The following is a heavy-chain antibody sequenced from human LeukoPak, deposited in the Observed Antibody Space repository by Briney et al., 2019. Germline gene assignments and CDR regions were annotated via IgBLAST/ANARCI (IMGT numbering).Heavy chain of an antibody. J-gene: IGHJ4*02. V-gene: IGHV3-53*01. CDR3: ARVQGGYNPDF. Sequence: GGSLRLSCAASGFAVSSNFMTWVRQAPGKGLEWVSVIYSDGTTYYADSVKGRFTISRDNSKNTLYLQMNSLRAEDTAVYYCARVQGGYNPDFWGQGTLVTVSS. CDR1: GFAVSSNF. CDR2: IYSDGTT. D-gene: IGHD5-24*01.